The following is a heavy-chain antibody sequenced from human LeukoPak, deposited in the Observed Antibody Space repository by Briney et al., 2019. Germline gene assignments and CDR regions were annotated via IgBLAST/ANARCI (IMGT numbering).Heavy chain of an antibody. CDR1: GGSISSSSYY. J-gene: IGHJ4*02. CDR2: IYHSGST. V-gene: IGHV4-39*07. Sequence: SETLSLTCTVSGGSISSSSYYWGWIRQPPGKGLEWIGSIYHSGSTYYNPSLKSRVTISVDTSKNQFSLKLSSVTAADTAVYYCAREERVGGATISLWGQGTLVTVSS. CDR3: AREERVGGATISL. D-gene: IGHD1-26*01.